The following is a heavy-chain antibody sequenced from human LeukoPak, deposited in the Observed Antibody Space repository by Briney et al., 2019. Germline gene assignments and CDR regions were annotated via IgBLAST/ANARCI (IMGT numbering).Heavy chain of an antibody. D-gene: IGHD6-6*01. Sequence: SETLSLTCAVYGGSFSGYYWSWIRQPPGKGLEWIGEINHSGSTNYNPSLKSRVTISVDTSKNQFSLKLSSVTAADTAVYYCARRLRGIAARPFDYWGQGTLVIVST. J-gene: IGHJ4*02. CDR1: GGSFSGYY. CDR3: ARRLRGIAARPFDY. V-gene: IGHV4-34*01. CDR2: INHSGST.